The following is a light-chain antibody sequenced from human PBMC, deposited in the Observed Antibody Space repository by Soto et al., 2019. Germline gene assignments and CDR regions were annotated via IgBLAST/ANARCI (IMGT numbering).Light chain of an antibody. CDR1: SSNIGAGYD. CDR3: KSYAGSNTYV. V-gene: IGLV1-40*01. J-gene: IGLJ1*01. CDR2: DNK. Sequence: SVLAQPPSVSGAPGQRVTISCTGSSSNIGAGYDVHWYQQLPGRAPKLIIYDNKNRPSGVPDRFSGSNSGTSASLAITGLQAEDEADYFCKSYAGSNTYVFGSGTKV.